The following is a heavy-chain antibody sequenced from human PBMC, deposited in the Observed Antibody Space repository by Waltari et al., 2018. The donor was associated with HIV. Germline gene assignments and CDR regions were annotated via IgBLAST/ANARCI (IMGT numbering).Heavy chain of an antibody. CDR3: ARDRGYSSTHYGMDV. V-gene: IGHV3-48*01. D-gene: IGHD6-13*01. CDR1: GFTFSSYS. J-gene: IGHJ6*02. Sequence: EVQLVESGGGLVQPGGSLRLSCAVSGFTFSSYSMNWVRQAPGKGLEWVSYISSSSSTIYDADSVTGRFTNSRDNAKNSLYRQMNSLRAEDTAVYYCARDRGYSSTHYGMDVWGQGTTVTVSS. CDR2: ISSSSSTI.